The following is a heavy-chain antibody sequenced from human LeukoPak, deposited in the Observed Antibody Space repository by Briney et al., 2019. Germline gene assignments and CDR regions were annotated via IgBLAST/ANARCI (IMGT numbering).Heavy chain of an antibody. CDR3: ARGGPVVMVVAATGDDY. CDR1: GGSFSGYY. V-gene: IGHV4-34*01. J-gene: IGHJ4*02. D-gene: IGHD2-15*01. CDR2: INHSGST. Sequence: PSETLSLTCAVYGGSFSGYYWSWIRQPPGKGLEWIGEINHSGSTNYNPSLKSRVTISVDTSKNQFSLKLSSVTAADTAVYYCARGGPVVMVVAATGDDYWGQGTLVTVSS.